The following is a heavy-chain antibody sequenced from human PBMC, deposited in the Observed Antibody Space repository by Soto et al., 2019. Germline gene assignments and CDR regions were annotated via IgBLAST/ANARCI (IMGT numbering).Heavy chain of an antibody. CDR1: GFMFSTYW. Sequence: EVQLVESGGGLVQPGGSLRLSCKASGFMFSTYWMSWVRQAPGKGLEWVATINQDGSDINYVDSVRGRFSISRDNAESSLHLQMNSLRAEDTAVYYCVRGCDKSHCPYYLDVWGKANTVIVSS. D-gene: IGHD2-21*01. J-gene: IGHJ6*03. CDR3: VRGCDKSHCPYYLDV. V-gene: IGHV3-7*04. CDR2: INQDGSDI.